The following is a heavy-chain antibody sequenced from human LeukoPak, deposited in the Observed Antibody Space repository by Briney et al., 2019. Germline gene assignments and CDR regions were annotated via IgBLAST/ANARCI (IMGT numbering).Heavy chain of an antibody. CDR3: ARFCSSSNCPYYYHMDV. CDR1: GFTFSGYS. Sequence: GGSLRLSCIASGFTFSGYSMIWVRQALGEGLEWVSSISSSHNYIYYSDSVKGRFTISRDNAKNSLYLQMNSLRAEDTAVYHCARFCSSSNCPYYYHMDVWGKGTTVTVSS. D-gene: IGHD2-2*01. V-gene: IGHV3-21*01. CDR2: ISSSHNYI. J-gene: IGHJ6*03.